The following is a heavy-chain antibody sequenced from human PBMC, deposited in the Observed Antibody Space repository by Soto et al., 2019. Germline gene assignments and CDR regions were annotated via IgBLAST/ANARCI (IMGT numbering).Heavy chain of an antibody. V-gene: IGHV1-18*01. CDR3: ARGRVTGYDFWTPQGP. CDR1: GYTFTSYG. J-gene: IGHJ5*02. CDR2: ISAYNGNT. Sequence: EASVKVSCKASGYTFTSYGISWARQAPGQGLEWMGWISAYNGNTNYAQKLQGRVTMTTDTSTSTAYMELRSLRSDDTAVYYCARGRVTGYDFWTPQGPWGQGTLVTVSS. D-gene: IGHD3-3*01.